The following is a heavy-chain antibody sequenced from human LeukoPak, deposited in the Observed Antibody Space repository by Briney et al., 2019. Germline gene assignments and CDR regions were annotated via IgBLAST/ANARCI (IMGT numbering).Heavy chain of an antibody. J-gene: IGHJ5*02. CDR3: ARHARGSGWYPCWFDP. CDR2: INHSGST. D-gene: IGHD6-19*01. V-gene: IGHV4-34*01. CDR1: GGSFSGYY. Sequence: TSETLSLTCAVYGGSFSGYYWSWIRQPPGKGLEWIGEINHSGSTNYNPSLKSRVTISVDTSKNQFSLKLSSVTAADTAVYYCARHARGSGWYPCWFDPWGQGTLVTVSS.